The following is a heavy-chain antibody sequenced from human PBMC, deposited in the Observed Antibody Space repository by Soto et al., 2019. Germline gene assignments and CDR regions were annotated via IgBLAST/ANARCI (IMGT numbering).Heavy chain of an antibody. CDR1: GFSFSGYS. V-gene: IGHV3-48*01. CDR3: AREGGWAAMAYFDY. D-gene: IGHD5-18*01. Sequence: GGSLRLSCAASGFSFSGYSMNWVRQAPGRGLEWISYISSSSLTIYYADSVKGRFTISRDNAKNSLYLQMNSLRAEDTAVYYCAREGGWAAMAYFDYWGQGNPVTVSS. J-gene: IGHJ4*02. CDR2: ISSSSLTI.